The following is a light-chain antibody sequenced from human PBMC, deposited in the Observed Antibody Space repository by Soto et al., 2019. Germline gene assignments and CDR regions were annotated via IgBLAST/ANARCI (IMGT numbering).Light chain of an antibody. CDR1: QSVSSN. CDR2: GAS. J-gene: IGKJ5*01. V-gene: IGKV3-15*01. Sequence: EIVMTQSPATPSVSPGERATLSCRASQSVSSNLAWYQQKPGQAPRLLIHGASTRATGIPARFSGRGSGTEFTLTISSLQSEDFAGYYCQQYNNWLPITFGYGARLEIK. CDR3: QQYNNWLPIT.